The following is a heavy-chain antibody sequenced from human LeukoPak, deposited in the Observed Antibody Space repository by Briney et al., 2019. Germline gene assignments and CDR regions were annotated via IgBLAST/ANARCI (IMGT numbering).Heavy chain of an antibody. CDR3: ARHYGP. V-gene: IGHV4-39*01. J-gene: IGHJ5*02. Sequence: PGGSLRLSCAASGFTFSSYRMNWIRQPPGKGLEWIGSIYDSGSTYYNPSLKSRVTISVDTSKNQFSLKLNSVTAADTAVYYCARHYGPWGQGTLVTVSS. D-gene: IGHD3-10*01. CDR1: GFTFSSYR. CDR2: IYDSGST.